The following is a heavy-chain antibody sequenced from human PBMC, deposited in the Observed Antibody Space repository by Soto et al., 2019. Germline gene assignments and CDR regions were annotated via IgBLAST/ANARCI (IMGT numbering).Heavy chain of an antibody. V-gene: IGHV1-3*01. Sequence: ASVKVSCKASGYTFTSYAMHWVRQAPGQRLEWMGWINAGNGNTKYSQKFQGRVTITRDTSASTAYMELSSLRSEDTAVYYCARVRTVGVRGVGSFDPWGQGTLVTVSS. CDR2: INAGNGNT. CDR3: ARVRTVGVRGVGSFDP. CDR1: GYTFTSYA. D-gene: IGHD3-10*01. J-gene: IGHJ5*02.